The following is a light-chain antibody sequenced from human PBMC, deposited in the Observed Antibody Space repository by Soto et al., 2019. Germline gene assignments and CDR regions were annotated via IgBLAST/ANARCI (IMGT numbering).Light chain of an antibody. CDR1: TGAVTSGYY. J-gene: IGLJ3*02. V-gene: IGLV7-43*01. CDR3: LLYYGGAPV. Sequence: QAVVTQEPSLTVSPGGTVTLTCASSTGAVTSGYYPNWFQQKPGQAPRALIYSTSNKQSWTPVRFSGSLLGGKAALTLSGVQPEDEAEYYCLLYYGGAPVFGGGTKLTVL. CDR2: STS.